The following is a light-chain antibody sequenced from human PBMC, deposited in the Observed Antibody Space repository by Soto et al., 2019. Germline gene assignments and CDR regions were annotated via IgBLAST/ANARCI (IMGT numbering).Light chain of an antibody. V-gene: IGKV3-20*01. CDR3: QQYGSSGT. CDR2: GAS. J-gene: IGKJ1*01. Sequence: EIVLTQSPGTVSLTTGERATLSCRASQSVSSSYLAWYQQKPGQAPRLLIYGASSRATGIPARFSGSGSGTDFTLTISRLEPEDFAVYYCQQYGSSGTFGQGTKVDVK. CDR1: QSVSSSY.